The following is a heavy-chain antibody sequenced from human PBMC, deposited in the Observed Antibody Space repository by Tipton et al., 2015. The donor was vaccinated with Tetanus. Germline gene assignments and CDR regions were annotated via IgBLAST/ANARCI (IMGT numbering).Heavy chain of an antibody. J-gene: IGHJ1*01. Sequence: QLVQSGGGLVQPGRSLRLSCAASGFTFDDYGMHWVRQVPGKGLEWVSGITWNSGVIAYADSVKGRLTISRDNAKNTLYLQINSLRVEDTAVYYCAKDVNWNLRYFQHWGQGTVVTVSS. CDR3: AKDVNWNLRYFQH. D-gene: IGHD1-1*01. V-gene: IGHV3-9*01. CDR2: ITWNSGVI. CDR1: GFTFDDYG.